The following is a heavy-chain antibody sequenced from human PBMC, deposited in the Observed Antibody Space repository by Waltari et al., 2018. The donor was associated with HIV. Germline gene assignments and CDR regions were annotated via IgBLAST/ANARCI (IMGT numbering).Heavy chain of an antibody. CDR1: GGSFSGYY. J-gene: IGHJ4*02. D-gene: IGHD7-27*01. V-gene: IGHV4-34*02. CDR2: INHDGIT. Sequence: QVQLQQWGAGLLKPSETLSLTCAVYGGSFSGYYWSWIRQTPGKGLEWIGEINHDGITNYNPSLKTRVTISVDASKNQFSLNVTSVTAADTAVYYCAREANWGFFDYWGQGTLVTVSS. CDR3: AREANWGFFDY.